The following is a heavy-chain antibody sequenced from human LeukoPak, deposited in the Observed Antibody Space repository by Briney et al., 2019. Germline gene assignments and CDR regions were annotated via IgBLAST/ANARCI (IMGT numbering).Heavy chain of an antibody. CDR1: GFSFSNYD. J-gene: IGHJ6*03. D-gene: IGHD6-19*01. CDR2: IRYDGSNK. V-gene: IGHV3-30*02. Sequence: TGGSLRLSCAASGFSFSNYDIHWVRQAPGKGLEWVAFIRYDGSNKYYADSVRGRFTISRDNSKNTLYLHMNSLRAEDTAVYFCAKGSKAVLFTRDHYMDVWGKGTTVTISS. CDR3: AKGSKAVLFTRDHYMDV.